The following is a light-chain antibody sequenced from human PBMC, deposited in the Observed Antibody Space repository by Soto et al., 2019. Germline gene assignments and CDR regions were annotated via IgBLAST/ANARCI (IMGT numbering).Light chain of an antibody. J-gene: IGKJ3*01. V-gene: IGKV1-39*01. CDR3: QQSYSTPLT. Sequence: DIQMTQSPSSLSASVGDSVTFACRASHPIARYLHWYQQRPGKAPKLLIYDASTLQSGVPSRFSGSGSGTHFTLTISSLQLEDFATYYCQQSYSTPLTFGPGTKVDIK. CDR2: DAS. CDR1: HPIARY.